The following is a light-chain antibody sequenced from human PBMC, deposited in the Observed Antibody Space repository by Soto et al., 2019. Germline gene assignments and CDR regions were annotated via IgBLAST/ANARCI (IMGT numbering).Light chain of an antibody. J-gene: IGKJ4*01. CDR1: QSLLHSNGYNY. Sequence: DIVMTQSPLSLPVIPGEPASISCRSSQSLLHSNGYNYLDWYLQKPGQSPQLLIYLGSNRASGVPDRFSGSGSGTDFTLKMSRVEAEDVGVYYCMQAIQTPLTFGGGTKVEIK. CDR3: MQAIQTPLT. CDR2: LGS. V-gene: IGKV2-28*01.